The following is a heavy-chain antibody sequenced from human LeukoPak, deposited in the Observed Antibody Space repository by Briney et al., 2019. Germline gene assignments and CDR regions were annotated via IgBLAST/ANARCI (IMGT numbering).Heavy chain of an antibody. D-gene: IGHD5-12*01. Sequence: GASVKVSCKASGYTFTSYAMHWVRQAPGQRLEWMGWINAGNGSTKYSQKFQGRVTITRDTSASTAYMELSSLRSEDTAVYYCAREAGYSGYGWAYYYYYGMDVWGQGTTVTVSS. V-gene: IGHV1-3*01. CDR1: GYTFTSYA. J-gene: IGHJ6*02. CDR3: AREAGYSGYGWAYYYYYGMDV. CDR2: INAGNGST.